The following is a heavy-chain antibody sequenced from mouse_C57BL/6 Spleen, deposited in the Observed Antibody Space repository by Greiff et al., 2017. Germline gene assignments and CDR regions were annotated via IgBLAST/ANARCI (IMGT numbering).Heavy chain of an antibody. CDR1: GFNIKDDY. CDR3: TRGDSNYFDY. CDR2: IDPENGDT. D-gene: IGHD2-5*01. V-gene: IGHV14-4*01. Sequence: EVQLQQSGAELVRPGASVKLSCTASGFNIKDDYMHWVKQRPEQGLEWIGWIDPENGDTEYASKFQGKATITADTSSNTAYLQLSSLTSEDTAVYYCTRGDSNYFDYWGQGTTLTVSS. J-gene: IGHJ2*01.